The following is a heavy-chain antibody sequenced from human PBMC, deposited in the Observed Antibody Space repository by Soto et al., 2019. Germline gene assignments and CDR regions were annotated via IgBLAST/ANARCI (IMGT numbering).Heavy chain of an antibody. J-gene: IGHJ3*02. CDR3: ARDTGYDHDAFDI. Sequence: QVQLVQSGAEVKKPGASVKVSCKASGYSFITSYHMHWVRQAPGQGLEWMGIINPTGSMTRYSQKFQGRITMTRDTCTATDYMELSNLTSEDTAVYFCARDTGYDHDAFDIWGQGTRVTVSS. CDR2: INPTGSMT. D-gene: IGHD5-12*01. V-gene: IGHV1-46*01. CDR1: GYSFITSYH.